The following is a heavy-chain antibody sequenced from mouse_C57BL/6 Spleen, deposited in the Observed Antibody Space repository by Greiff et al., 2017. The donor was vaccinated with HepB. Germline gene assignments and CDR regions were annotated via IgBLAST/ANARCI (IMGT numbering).Heavy chain of an antibody. V-gene: IGHV8-8*01. CDR3: ARIAYYGSSQFAY. CDR2: IWWGDDK. CDR1: GFSLSTFGMG. D-gene: IGHD1-1*01. J-gene: IGHJ3*01. Sequence: QVTLKVSGPGILQPSQSLSLSCSFSGFSLSTFGMGVGWIRQTSGKGLEWLAHIWWGDDKYYNPALKSRLTISKDTSKNRVFLKLANVDTAETATDYCARIAYYGSSQFAYWGQGTLVTVSA.